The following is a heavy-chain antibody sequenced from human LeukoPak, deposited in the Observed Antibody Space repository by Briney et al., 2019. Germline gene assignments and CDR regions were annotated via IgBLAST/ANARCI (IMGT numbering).Heavy chain of an antibody. CDR2: FDPEDGET. J-gene: IGHJ1*01. CDR1: GYTLTELS. Sequence: GASVKVSCKVSGYTLTELSMHWVRQAPGKGLGWMGGFDPEDGETIYAQKFQGRVTMTEDTSTDTAYMELSSLRSEDTAVYYCATAYDSIGYYYLYFKHWGQGTLVTVSS. D-gene: IGHD3-22*01. CDR3: ATAYDSIGYYYLYFKH. V-gene: IGHV1-24*01.